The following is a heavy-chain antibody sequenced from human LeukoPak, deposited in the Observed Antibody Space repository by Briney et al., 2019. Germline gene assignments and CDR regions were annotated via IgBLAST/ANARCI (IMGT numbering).Heavy chain of an antibody. CDR3: ARARGRYIDFLDY. CDR2: IYYSGST. J-gene: IGHJ4*02. Sequence: SETLSLTCTVSGGSVSSGSYYWSWIRQPPGKGLEWIGYIYYSGSTNYNPSLKSRVTISVDTSKNQFSLRLSSVTAADTAVYYCARARGRYIDFLDYWGQGTLITVSS. V-gene: IGHV4-61*01. D-gene: IGHD3-9*01. CDR1: GGSVSSGSYY.